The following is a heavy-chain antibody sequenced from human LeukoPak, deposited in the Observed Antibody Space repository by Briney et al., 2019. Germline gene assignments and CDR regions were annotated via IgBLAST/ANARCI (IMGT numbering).Heavy chain of an antibody. CDR3: ARDNYYYDSSGYPLDY. Sequence: NPSETLSLTCTVSGGSISSYYWSWIRQPAGKGPEWIGRIHTSGSTNYNPSLKSRVTMSVDTSKNPFSLKLSSVTAADTAVYYCARDNYYYDSSGYPLDYWGQGTLVTVSS. CDR1: GGSISSYY. CDR2: IHTSGST. D-gene: IGHD3-22*01. J-gene: IGHJ4*02. V-gene: IGHV4-4*07.